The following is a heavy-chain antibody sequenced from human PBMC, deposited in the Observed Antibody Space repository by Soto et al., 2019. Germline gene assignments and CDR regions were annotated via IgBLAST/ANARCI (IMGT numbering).Heavy chain of an antibody. CDR2: INSDGSST. J-gene: IGHJ6*03. V-gene: IGHV3-74*01. D-gene: IGHD3-3*01. CDR1: GFTLSGYW. Sequence: GGSLRLSCAASGFTLSGYWMHWVRQAPEKGLVWVSHINSDGSSTTYAASVKGRFTISRDNAKNTLYLQMNSLRAEDTAVYYCARGTVKSLRFLERAVARGTKQTNYYMDVWGKGTTVTVSS. CDR3: ARGTVKSLRFLERAVARGTKQTNYYMDV.